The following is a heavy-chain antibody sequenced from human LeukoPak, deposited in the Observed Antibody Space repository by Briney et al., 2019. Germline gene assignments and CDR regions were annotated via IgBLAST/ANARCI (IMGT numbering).Heavy chain of an antibody. J-gene: IGHJ6*02. D-gene: IGHD6-19*01. V-gene: IGHV4-59*08. CDR1: GGSISSYY. CDR3: ARLRYSSGYHYYYYYGMDV. Sequence: SETLSLTCTVSGGSISSYYWSWIRQPPGKGLEWIGYIYYSGSTNYNPSLKSRVTISVDTSKNQFSLKLSSVTAADTAVYYCARLRYSSGYHYYYYYGMDVWGQGTTVTVS. CDR2: IYYSGST.